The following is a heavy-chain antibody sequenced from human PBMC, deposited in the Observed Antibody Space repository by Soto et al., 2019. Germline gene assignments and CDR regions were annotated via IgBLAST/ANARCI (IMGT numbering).Heavy chain of an antibody. CDR1: GYFFTNYG. CDR3: AREDVVVTGAPSDGMDV. D-gene: IGHD2-21*01. Sequence: GASVKVSCKASGYFFTNYGFNWVRQAPGQGLEWMGWISAYNGNTNYAQKLQGRVTMITDTSTSTAYMELRSLRSDDTAVYYCAREDVVVTGAPSDGMDVWGQGTTVTVS. V-gene: IGHV1-18*01. J-gene: IGHJ6*02. CDR2: ISAYNGNT.